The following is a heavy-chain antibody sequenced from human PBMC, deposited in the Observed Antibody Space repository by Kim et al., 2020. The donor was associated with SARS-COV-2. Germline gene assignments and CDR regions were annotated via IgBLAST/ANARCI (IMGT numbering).Heavy chain of an antibody. CDR3: ARDCSSTSCLYGAFDI. Sequence: SETLSLTCTVSGGSISSSSYYWGWIRQPPGKGLEWIGSIYYSGSTYYNPSLKSRVTISVDTSKNQFSLKLSSVTAADTAVYYCARDCSSTSCLYGAFDIWGQGTMVTVSS. D-gene: IGHD2-2*01. J-gene: IGHJ3*02. V-gene: IGHV4-39*01. CDR2: IYYSGST. CDR1: GGSISSSSYY.